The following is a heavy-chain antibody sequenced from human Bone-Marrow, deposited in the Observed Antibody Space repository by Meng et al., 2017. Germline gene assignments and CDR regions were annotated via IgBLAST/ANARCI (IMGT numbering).Heavy chain of an antibody. CDR3: TTDSSGYYDFDY. V-gene: IGHV3-15*01. Sequence: LSLTCVASGGTFRNFWMTWVRQAPGKGLEWVGRIKSKTDGGTTDYAAPVKGRFTISRDDSKNTLYLQMNSLKTEDTAVYYCTTDSSGYYDFDYWGQGTLVTVSS. J-gene: IGHJ4*02. CDR1: GGTFRNFW. CDR2: IKSKTDGGTT. D-gene: IGHD3-22*01.